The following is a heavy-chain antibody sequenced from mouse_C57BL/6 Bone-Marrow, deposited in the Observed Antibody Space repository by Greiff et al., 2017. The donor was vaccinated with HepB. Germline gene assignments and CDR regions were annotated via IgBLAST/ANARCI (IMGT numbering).Heavy chain of an antibody. CDR2: IRNKANGYTT. CDR3: ARRDYGSSLDY. V-gene: IGHV7-3*01. CDR1: GFTFTDYY. Sequence: DVMLVESGGGLVQPGGSLSLSCAASGFTFTDYYMSWVRQPPGKALEWLGFIRNKANGYTTEYSASVKGRFTISRDNSQSILYLQMNALRAEDSATYYCARRDYGSSLDYWGQGTTLTVSS. D-gene: IGHD1-1*01. J-gene: IGHJ2*01.